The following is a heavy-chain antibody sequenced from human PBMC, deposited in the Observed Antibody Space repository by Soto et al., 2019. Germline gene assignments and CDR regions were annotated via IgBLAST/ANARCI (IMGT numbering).Heavy chain of an antibody. J-gene: IGHJ6*03. V-gene: IGHV4-59*08. CDR3: ARHGSGSDYYYYYYMDV. CDR1: GGSISSYY. CDR2: IYYSGST. Sequence: SETLSLTCTVSGGSISSYYWSWIRQPPGKGLEWIGYIYYSGSTNYNPSLKSRVTLSVDTSKNQFSLNLSSVTAADTAVYYCARHGSGSDYYYYYYMDVWGKGTTVTVSS.